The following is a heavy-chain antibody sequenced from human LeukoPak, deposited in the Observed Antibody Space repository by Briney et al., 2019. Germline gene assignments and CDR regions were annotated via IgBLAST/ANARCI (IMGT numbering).Heavy chain of an antibody. D-gene: IGHD3-22*01. CDR1: GFTFSSYG. CDR3: AKDYYDSSGYYNYGMDV. V-gene: IGHV3-30*18. Sequence: GGSLRLSCAASGFTFSSYGMHWVRQAPGKGLEWVAVISYDGSNKYYADSVKGRFTISRDNSENTLYLQMNSLRAEDTAVYYCAKDYYDSSGYYNYGMDVWGQGTTVTVSS. J-gene: IGHJ6*02. CDR2: ISYDGSNK.